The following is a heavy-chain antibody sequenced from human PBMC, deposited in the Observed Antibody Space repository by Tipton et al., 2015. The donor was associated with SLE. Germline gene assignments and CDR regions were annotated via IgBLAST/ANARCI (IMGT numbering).Heavy chain of an antibody. CDR1: GFTFSSYS. D-gene: IGHD3-10*01. J-gene: IGHJ6*02. CDR3: ARGRKMVRGVTYYYGMDV. V-gene: IGHV3-48*01. Sequence: SLRLSCAASGFTFSSYSMNWVRQAPGKGLEWVSYISSSSTIYYADSVKGRFTISRDNAKNSLYLQMNSLRAEDTAVYYCARGRKMVRGVTYYYGMDVWGQGTTVTVSS. CDR2: ISSSSTI.